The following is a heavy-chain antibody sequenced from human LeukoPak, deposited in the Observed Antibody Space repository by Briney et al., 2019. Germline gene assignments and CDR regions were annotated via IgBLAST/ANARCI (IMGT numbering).Heavy chain of an antibody. CDR2: IYYSGST. V-gene: IGHV4-30-4*01. D-gene: IGHD2-2*01. CDR3: ARVPAAHGGYYFDY. Sequence: SQTLSLTCTVSGGSISSGDYYWSWIRQPPGKGLEWIGYIYYSGSTYYNPSLKSRVTISADTSKNQFSLKLSSVTAADTAVYYCARVPAAHGGYYFDYWGQGTLVTVSS. J-gene: IGHJ4*02. CDR1: GGSISSGDYY.